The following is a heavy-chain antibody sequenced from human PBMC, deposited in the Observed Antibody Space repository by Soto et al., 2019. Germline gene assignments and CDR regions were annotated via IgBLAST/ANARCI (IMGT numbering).Heavy chain of an antibody. J-gene: IGHJ6*02. D-gene: IGHD5-12*01. CDR3: ARDRQRGYRGYDYYYYYGMDV. V-gene: IGHV3-33*01. CDR1: GFTFSSYG. CDR2: IWYDGSNK. Sequence: GGSLRLSCAASGFTFSSYGMHWFRQAPGKGLEWVAVIWYDGSNKYYADSVKGRFTISRDNSKNTLYLQMNSLRAEDTAVYYCARDRQRGYRGYDYYYYYGMDVWGQGTTVTVSS.